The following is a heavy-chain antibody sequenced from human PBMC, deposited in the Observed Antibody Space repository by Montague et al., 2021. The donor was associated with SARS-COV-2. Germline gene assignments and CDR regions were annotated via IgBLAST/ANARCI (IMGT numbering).Heavy chain of an antibody. V-gene: IGHV4-61*01. CDR3: ARSGYERVGYYCIMPD. Sequence: SETLSPTCTVSGASVRRGNSYWNWIRQPPGKGLEWIVYISYSGSTNYXPSLKSRVTISGDTSKNQLSLKVMSATAADTAVYYCARSGYERVGYYCIMPDWGQGTLVTVPS. CDR2: ISYSGST. CDR1: GASVRRGNSY. D-gene: IGHD3-22*01. J-gene: IGHJ1*01.